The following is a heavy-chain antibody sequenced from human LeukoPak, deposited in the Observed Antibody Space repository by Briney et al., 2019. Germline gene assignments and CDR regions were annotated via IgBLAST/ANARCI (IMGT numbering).Heavy chain of an antibody. V-gene: IGHV3-21*01. CDR2: ISSISSYI. J-gene: IGHJ4*02. Sequence: GGSLRLSCAASGFTFSSYSMNWVRQAPWKGLEWVSSISSISSYIYYADSVKCRFTISRDNAKNSLYLQMNSLRAADTAVYYCASDPARDYYDTSGYFRWVDYWGQGTLVPVSS. D-gene: IGHD3-22*01. CDR3: ASDPARDYYDTSGYFRWVDY. CDR1: GFTFSSYS.